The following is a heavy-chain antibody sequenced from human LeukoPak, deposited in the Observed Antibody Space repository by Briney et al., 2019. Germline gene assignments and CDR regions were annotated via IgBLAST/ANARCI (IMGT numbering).Heavy chain of an antibody. CDR3: AREMGTAFDY. Sequence: SETLSLTCSVSGGSLSTYHWSWIRQPPGKGLEWIGYVYYTGNTDYNPSPKSRVTISLDTSQDQVSLKLHSVTAADTAIYYCAREMGTAFDYWGQGNLVTVSS. V-gene: IGHV4-59*12. CDR1: GGSLSTYH. J-gene: IGHJ4*02. CDR2: VYYTGNT. D-gene: IGHD5-24*01.